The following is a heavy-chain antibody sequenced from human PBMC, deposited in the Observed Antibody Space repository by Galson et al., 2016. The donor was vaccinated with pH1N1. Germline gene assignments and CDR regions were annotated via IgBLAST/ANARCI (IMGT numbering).Heavy chain of an antibody. Sequence: QSGAEVKKPGESLKISCKSSGYSFTNYWIAWVRQMPGKGLQWMGIIYPSDSDTSYSPSFQGQVTISADKSISTAYLQWSSLKASDTAIYYCARGSGSPGAYYYYGMDVWGQGTTVTVSS. D-gene: IGHD3-10*01. CDR1: GYSFTNYW. CDR3: ARGSGSPGAYYYYGMDV. V-gene: IGHV5-51*03. CDR2: IYPSDSDT. J-gene: IGHJ6*02.